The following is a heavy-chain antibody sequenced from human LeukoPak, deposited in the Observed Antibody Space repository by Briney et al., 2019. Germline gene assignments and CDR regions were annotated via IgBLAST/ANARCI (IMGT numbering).Heavy chain of an antibody. CDR3: ARTYGGTTYFDY. Sequence: GGSLRLSCAASGFTVSRNYMSWVRQAPGKGLECVSVIYTGGSTYYADSVKGRFTISRDISKNTLYLQMNSLRAGDTAVYYCARTYGGTTYFDYWGQGTLVTVSS. D-gene: IGHD4-23*01. J-gene: IGHJ4*02. V-gene: IGHV3-53*01. CDR1: GFTVSRNY. CDR2: IYTGGST.